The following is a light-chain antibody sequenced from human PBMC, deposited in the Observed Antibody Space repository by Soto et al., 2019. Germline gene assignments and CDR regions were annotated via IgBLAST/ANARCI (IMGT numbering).Light chain of an antibody. CDR2: GAS. CDR1: QRVSSN. J-gene: IGKJ2*01. V-gene: IGKV3-15*01. Sequence: EIVMTQSPATLSVSPRERATLSCRASQRVSSNLAWYQQKPGQAPRLLIYGASTRATGIPARFSGSGSGTEFTLNISSLQSEDFAVYYCQQYNNWPPYTFGQGTKLEIK. CDR3: QQYNNWPPYT.